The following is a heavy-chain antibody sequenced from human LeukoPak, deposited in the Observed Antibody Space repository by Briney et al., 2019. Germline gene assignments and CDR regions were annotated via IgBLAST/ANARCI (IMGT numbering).Heavy chain of an antibody. CDR2: ISYDGSNK. Sequence: RSLRLSCAASGFTFSSYGMHWVRQAPGKGLEWVAVISYDGSNKYYADSVKGRFTISRDNSKNTLYLQMNSLRAEDTAVYYCAKVDPVVVGSYWGQGTLVTVSS. J-gene: IGHJ4*02. CDR1: GFTFSSYG. V-gene: IGHV3-30*18. CDR3: AKVDPVVVGSY. D-gene: IGHD2-15*01.